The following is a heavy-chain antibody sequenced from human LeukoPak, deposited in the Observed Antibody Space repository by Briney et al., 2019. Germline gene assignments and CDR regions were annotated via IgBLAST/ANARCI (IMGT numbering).Heavy chain of an antibody. CDR2: IIPIFGTA. V-gene: IGHV1-69*13. J-gene: IGHJ4*02. Sequence: GASVKVSCKASGGTFSSYAISWVRQAPGQGLEWMGGIIPIFGTANYAQKFQGRVTITSDESTSTAYMELSSLRSEDTAVYYCARGQTGTHTLLDYWGQGTLVTVSS. CDR1: GGTFSSYA. D-gene: IGHD1-7*01. CDR3: ARGQTGTHTLLDY.